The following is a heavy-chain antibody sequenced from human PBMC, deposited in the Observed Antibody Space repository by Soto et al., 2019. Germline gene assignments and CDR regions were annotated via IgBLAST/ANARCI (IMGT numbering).Heavy chain of an antibody. V-gene: IGHV3-21*01. CDR3: AKGGRQWLVTSDFNY. CDR2: ISSSSSYI. Sequence: GGSLRLSCAASGFTFSSYSMNWVRQAPGKGLGWVSSISSSSSYIYYADSVKGRFTISRDNAKNSLYLQMNSLRAEDTAVYYCAKGGRQWLVTSDFNYWGQGALVTVSS. J-gene: IGHJ4*02. CDR1: GFTFSSYS. D-gene: IGHD6-19*01.